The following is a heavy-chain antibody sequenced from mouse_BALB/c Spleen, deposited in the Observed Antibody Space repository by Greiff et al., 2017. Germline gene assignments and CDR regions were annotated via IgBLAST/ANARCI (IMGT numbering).Heavy chain of an antibody. Sequence: EVQGVESGGGLVQPGGSRKLSCAASGFTFSSFGMHWVRQAPEKGLEWVAYISSGSSTIYYADTVKGRFTISRDNPKNTLFLQMTSLRSEDTAMYYCARSRYGNYLYYFDYWGQGTTLTVSS. J-gene: IGHJ2*01. CDR2: ISSGSSTI. CDR1: GFTFSSFG. CDR3: ARSRYGNYLYYFDY. V-gene: IGHV5-17*02. D-gene: IGHD2-10*02.